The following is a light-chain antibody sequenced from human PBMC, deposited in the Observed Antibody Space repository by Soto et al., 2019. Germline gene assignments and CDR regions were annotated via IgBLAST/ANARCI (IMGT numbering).Light chain of an antibody. Sequence: DIQMTQFPSSLSASVGDRVTITCRASQTVTYHLNWYQHNPGKAPQVLIYGASSLQSGVPSRFSGSGSGTEFTLTISNVQPEDFATYFCQQSYSPPWYTFGQGTKLETK. CDR3: QQSYSPPWYT. CDR2: GAS. CDR1: QTVTYH. V-gene: IGKV1-39*01. J-gene: IGKJ2*01.